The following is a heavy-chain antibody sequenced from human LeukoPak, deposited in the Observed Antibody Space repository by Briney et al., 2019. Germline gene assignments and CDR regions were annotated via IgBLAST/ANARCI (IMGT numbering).Heavy chain of an antibody. CDR3: ARDRLSTKEFDY. Sequence: PSETLSLTCAVYGGSFSGYYWSWIRQPPGKGLEWIGEINHSGSTNYNPSLKSRVTISVDTSKNQFSLKLSSVTAADTAVYYCARDRLSTKEFDYWGQGTLVTVSS. D-gene: IGHD4/OR15-4a*01. CDR1: GGSFSGYY. CDR2: INHSGST. J-gene: IGHJ4*02. V-gene: IGHV4-34*01.